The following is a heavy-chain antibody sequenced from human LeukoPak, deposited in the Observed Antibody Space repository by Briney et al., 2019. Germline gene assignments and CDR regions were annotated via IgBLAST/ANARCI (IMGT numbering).Heavy chain of an antibody. CDR2: ISAYNGNT. Sequence: ASVKVSCKASGYTFTSYGISWVRQAPGQGLEWMGWISAYNGNTNYAQKLQGRVTMTTDTSTSTAYMELSSLRSEDTAVYYCATSTGLFPNWFDPWGQGTLVTVSS. CDR1: GYTFTSYG. D-gene: IGHD3-22*01. V-gene: IGHV1-18*01. J-gene: IGHJ5*02. CDR3: ATSTGLFPNWFDP.